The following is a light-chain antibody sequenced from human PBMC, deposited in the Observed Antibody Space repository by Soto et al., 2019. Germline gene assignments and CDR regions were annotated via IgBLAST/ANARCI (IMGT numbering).Light chain of an antibody. CDR3: QQYANSPT. Sequence: EIVLTQSPGTLSLSPGERATLSCRASQTVTNSYVAWYQQQLGQAPRLLIYGASIRATGIPDRFSGSGSGTDFTLTISGLEPEDSAVFYCQQYANSPTFDQGTKVEIK. CDR1: QTVTNSY. CDR2: GAS. V-gene: IGKV3-20*01. J-gene: IGKJ1*01.